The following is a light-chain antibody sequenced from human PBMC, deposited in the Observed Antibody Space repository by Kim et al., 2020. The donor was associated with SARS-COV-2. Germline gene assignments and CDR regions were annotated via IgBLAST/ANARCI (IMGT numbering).Light chain of an antibody. V-gene: IGLV3-1*01. Sequence: SSELAQPPSVSASPGQAASITCSGDKLGNKYASWYQQKPGQSPVLVIYQDEKRPSGIPERFSGSNSGNSATLTISGTQAMDEADYFCLAWDSSSGSYVFGPGTKVTVL. CDR1: KLGNKY. J-gene: IGLJ1*01. CDR3: LAWDSSSGSYV. CDR2: QDE.